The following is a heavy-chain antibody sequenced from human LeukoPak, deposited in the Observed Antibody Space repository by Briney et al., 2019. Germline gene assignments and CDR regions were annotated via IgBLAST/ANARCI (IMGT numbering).Heavy chain of an antibody. J-gene: IGHJ4*02. V-gene: IGHV3-23*01. Sequence: PGGSLRLSCAASGFTFSSYAMSWVRQIPGKGLEWVSAISGSGGSTYYADSVKGRFSISRDNSKNTLYLQLNSLRAEDTAVYYCAKEKVGYCSSTSCFDGYDYWGQGTLVTVSS. CDR3: AKEKVGYCSSTSCFDGYDY. CDR1: GFTFSSYA. D-gene: IGHD2-2*01. CDR2: ISGSGGST.